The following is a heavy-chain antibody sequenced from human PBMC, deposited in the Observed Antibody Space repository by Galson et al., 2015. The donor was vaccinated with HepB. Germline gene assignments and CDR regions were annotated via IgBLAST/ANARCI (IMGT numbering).Heavy chain of an antibody. Sequence: TLSLTCAVSGGSISSGGYSWSWIRQPPGKGLEWIGYIYHSGSTYYNPSLKSRVTMSVDRSKNQFSLKLSSVTAADTAVYYCARGGNLEWYCRSTSCLLHTGEFDPWGQGTLVTVSS. D-gene: IGHD2-2*01. CDR1: GGSISSGGYS. J-gene: IGHJ5*02. CDR3: ARGGNLEWYCRSTSCLLHTGEFDP. V-gene: IGHV4-30-2*01. CDR2: IYHSGST.